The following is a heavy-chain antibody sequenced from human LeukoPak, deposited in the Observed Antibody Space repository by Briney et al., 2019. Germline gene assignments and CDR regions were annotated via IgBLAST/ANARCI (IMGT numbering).Heavy chain of an antibody. CDR2: IFHSGNS. CDR1: SYSISSGSY. J-gene: IGHJ4*02. CDR3: ARVTYVDDMLYQYFDY. Sequence: PSETLSLTCAVSSYSISSGSYWGWIRQSPGKGLEWVGSIFHSGNSYYNPSLKSRPTMSVDTSKNQFSLKLTSVTAADTALYYCARVTYVDDMLYQYFDYWGQGILVTVSS. V-gene: IGHV4-38-2*01. D-gene: IGHD4-17*01.